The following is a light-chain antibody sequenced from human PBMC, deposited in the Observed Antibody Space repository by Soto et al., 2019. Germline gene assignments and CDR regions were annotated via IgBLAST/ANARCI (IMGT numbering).Light chain of an antibody. CDR1: QSISFW. CDR2: KAS. CDR3: QHYNSYSEA. V-gene: IGKV1-5*03. Sequence: DIQMTQSPSTLSASVGDRVTITCRASQSISFWLAWYQQKPGKAPKLLIYKASTLKSGVPSRFSGSGSGTEFTLTISSLQPDDFATYYCQHYNSYSEAFGHGAKVDI. J-gene: IGKJ1*01.